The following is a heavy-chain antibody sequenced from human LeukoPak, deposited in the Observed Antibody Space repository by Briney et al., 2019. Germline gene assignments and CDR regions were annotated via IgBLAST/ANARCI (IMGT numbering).Heavy chain of an antibody. V-gene: IGHV4-38-2*02. CDR2: IYHSGST. CDR3: ARLLAGPFDY. CDR1: GYSISSGYY. J-gene: IGHJ4*02. D-gene: IGHD3-3*02. Sequence: PSETLSLTCTVSGYSISSGYYWGWIRQPPGKGLEWIGSIYHSGSTYYNPSLKSRVTISVDTSKNQFSLKLSSVTAADTAVYYCARLLAGPFDYWGQGTLVTVSS.